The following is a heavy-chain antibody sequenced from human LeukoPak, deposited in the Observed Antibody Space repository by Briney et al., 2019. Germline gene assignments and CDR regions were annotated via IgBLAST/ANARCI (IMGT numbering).Heavy chain of an antibody. CDR3: ARERDGNLDY. CDR1: GGSISSYY. D-gene: IGHD1-26*01. CDR2: IYYSGST. Sequence: PSETLSLTCTVSGGSISSYYWSWIRQPPGKGLEWIGYIYYSGSTNYNPSLKSRVTISVDTSKNQFSLKLSSATAADTAVYYCARERDGNLDYWGQGTLVTVSS. J-gene: IGHJ4*02. V-gene: IGHV4-59*01.